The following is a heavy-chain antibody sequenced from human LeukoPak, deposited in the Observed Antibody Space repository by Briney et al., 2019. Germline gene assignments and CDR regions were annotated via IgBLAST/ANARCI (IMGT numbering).Heavy chain of an antibody. Sequence: GGSLRLSCAASGFTLSSYSMNWVRQAPGKGLEWVSSISSSSSYIYYADSVKGRFTISRDNDKNSLYLQMNSLRAEGTAVYYCARDLGDSSGWYFDYWGQGTLVTVSS. CDR3: ARDLGDSSGWYFDY. J-gene: IGHJ4*02. CDR2: ISSSSSYI. D-gene: IGHD6-19*01. CDR1: GFTLSSYS. V-gene: IGHV3-21*01.